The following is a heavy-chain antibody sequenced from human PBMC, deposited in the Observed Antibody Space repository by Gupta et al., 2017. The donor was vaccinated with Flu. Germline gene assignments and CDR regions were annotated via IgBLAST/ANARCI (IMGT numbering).Heavy chain of an antibody. Sequence: EVQLVESGGGLVQPGGSLRLSCVASGFTFSDYDMHWVRQVTGNRLEWVSAISTTGDTYYAGSVKGRFTISRENAKSSLYLQMNSLRAGDTAVYFCVRGVATRTYYFYPMDVWGHGTKVTVSS. CDR3: VRGVATRTYYFYPMDV. J-gene: IGHJ6*02. CDR1: GFTFSDYD. D-gene: IGHD6-6*01. CDR2: ISTTGDT. V-gene: IGHV3-13*04.